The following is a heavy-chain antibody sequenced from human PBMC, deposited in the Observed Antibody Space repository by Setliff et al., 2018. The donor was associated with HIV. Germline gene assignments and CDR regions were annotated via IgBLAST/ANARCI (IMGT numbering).Heavy chain of an antibody. J-gene: IGHJ4*02. CDR1: GGSISNYY. CDR3: ARSSRGSLRDLDY. V-gene: IGHV4-59*08. D-gene: IGHD2-21*02. Sequence: PSETLSLTCTVSGGSISNYYWSWIRQPPGKGLEWIGCGYYSGITHYDPSLKSRVSISVDASKNQFSLRLNSVTVADTAVYFCARSSRGSLRDLDYWGPGTLVTVCS. CDR2: GYYSGIT.